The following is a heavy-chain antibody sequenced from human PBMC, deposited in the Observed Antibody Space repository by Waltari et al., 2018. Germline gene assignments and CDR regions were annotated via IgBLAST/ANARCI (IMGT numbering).Heavy chain of an antibody. Sequence: EVQLVESGGGLVQPGGSLRLSCEASGFTFSDYWILWVSQSPGKGLSWVSRVTRDGSKTSHADSVKGRFTISRDNAKSMLYLQMNSLRVDDTAIYYCARGPHYFDISGYWAFDIWGQGTVVTVTS. CDR1: GFTFSDYW. CDR2: VTRDGSKT. CDR3: ARGPHYFDISGYWAFDI. J-gene: IGHJ3*02. V-gene: IGHV3-74*03. D-gene: IGHD3-22*01.